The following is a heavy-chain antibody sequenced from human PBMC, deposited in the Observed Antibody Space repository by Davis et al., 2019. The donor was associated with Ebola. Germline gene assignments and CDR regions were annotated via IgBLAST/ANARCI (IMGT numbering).Heavy chain of an antibody. D-gene: IGHD1-26*01. CDR3: ARSAVGRGYYYYGMDV. CDR2: IIPILGIA. V-gene: IGHV1-69*02. CDR1: GGTFSSYT. Sequence: SVKVSCKASGGTFSSYTISWVRQAPGQGLEWMGRIIPILGIANYAQKFQGRVTITADKSTSTAYMELSSLRSEDTAVYYCARSAVGRGYYYYGMDVWGQGTTVTVSS. J-gene: IGHJ6*02.